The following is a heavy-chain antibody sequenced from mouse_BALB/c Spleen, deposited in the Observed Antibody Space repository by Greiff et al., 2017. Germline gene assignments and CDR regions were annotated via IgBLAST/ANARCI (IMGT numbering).Heavy chain of an antibody. CDR3: SGWITTEGFAY. J-gene: IGHJ3*01. V-gene: IGHV1-74*01. CDR1: GYTFTSYW. CDR2: IDPYDSET. Sequence: VQLQQPGAELVRPGASVKLSCKASGYTFTSYWLNWVKQRPEQGLEWIGRIDPYDSETHYNQKFKDKAILTVDKSSSTAYMQLSSLTSEDSAVYYCSGWITTEGFAYWGQGTLVTVSA. D-gene: IGHD1-1*01.